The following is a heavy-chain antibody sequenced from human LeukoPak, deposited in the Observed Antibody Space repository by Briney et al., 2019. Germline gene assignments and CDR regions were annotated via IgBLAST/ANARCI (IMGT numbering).Heavy chain of an antibody. V-gene: IGHV3-23*01. CDR2: ISASGGTT. CDR1: GFTFSSYA. J-gene: IGHJ6*02. CDR3: AKDSRPHYYYYYGMDV. Sequence: GGSLRLSCAAPGFTFSSYAMSWVRQAPGKGLEWVSVISASGGTTYYADSVKGRFTISRDNSKNTLYLQMNSLRAEDTAVYYCAKDSRPHYYYYYGMDVWGQGTTVTVSS.